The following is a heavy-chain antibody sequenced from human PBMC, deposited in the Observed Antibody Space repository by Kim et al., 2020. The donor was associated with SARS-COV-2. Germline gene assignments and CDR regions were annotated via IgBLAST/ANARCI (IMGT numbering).Heavy chain of an antibody. Sequence: GGSLRLSCAASGFTFSSYSMNWVRQAPGKGLEWVSSISSSSSYIYYADSVKGRFTISRDNAKNSLYLQMNSLRAEDTAVYYCAREPNYSLRGEGFDPWGQGTLVTVSS. CDR2: ISSSSSYI. J-gene: IGHJ5*02. CDR3: AREPNYSLRGEGFDP. CDR1: GFTFSSYS. D-gene: IGHD3-16*01. V-gene: IGHV3-21*01.